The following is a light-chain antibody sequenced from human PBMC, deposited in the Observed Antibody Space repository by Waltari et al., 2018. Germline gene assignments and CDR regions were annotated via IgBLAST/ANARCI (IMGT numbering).Light chain of an antibody. CDR1: QSVSSSY. V-gene: IGKV3-20*01. J-gene: IGKJ2*01. CDR2: GAS. Sequence: ELELTQPPGTLSLSPGERATLSCRASQSVSSSYLAWYQQKPGQAPRLLIQGASSRATGIPDRFSGSGYETDFTLNISGLEPEDFAVYYCQQYGSSPPYTFGQGTKLEIK. CDR3: QQYGSSPPYT.